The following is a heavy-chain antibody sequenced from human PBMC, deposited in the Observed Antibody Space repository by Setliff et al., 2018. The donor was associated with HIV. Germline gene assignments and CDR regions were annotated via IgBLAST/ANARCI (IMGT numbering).Heavy chain of an antibody. CDR3: ARGVVGATYDVFDI. CDR1: GDSIISGSYS. Sequence: ASETLSLTCIVTGDSIISGSYSWAWIRQPPGKGLEWIGTIYNGGASHYNPSLKSRVTISVDKSKNQFSLKLSSVTAAGTAVYYCARGVVGATYDVFDIWAQGTMVTVSS. J-gene: IGHJ3*02. V-gene: IGHV4-39*07. D-gene: IGHD1-26*01. CDR2: IYNGGAS.